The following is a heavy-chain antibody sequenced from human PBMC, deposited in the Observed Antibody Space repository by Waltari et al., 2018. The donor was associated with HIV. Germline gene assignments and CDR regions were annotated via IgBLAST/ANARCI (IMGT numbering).Heavy chain of an antibody. CDR2: IKSKTDGGTT. V-gene: IGHV3-15*01. CDR3: TTDWNYYDSSGYGLGDY. D-gene: IGHD3-22*01. Sequence: EVQLVESGGGLVKPGGSLRLSCAASGFTFSNAWLSWVRQAHGKGREWVGRIKSKTDGGTTDYAAPVKGRFTISRDDSKNTLYLQMNSLKTEDTAVYYCTTDWNYYDSSGYGLGDYWGQGTLVTVSS. J-gene: IGHJ4*02. CDR1: GFTFSNAW.